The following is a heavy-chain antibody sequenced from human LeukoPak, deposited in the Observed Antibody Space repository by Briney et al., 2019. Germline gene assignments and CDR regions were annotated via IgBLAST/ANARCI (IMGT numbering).Heavy chain of an antibody. D-gene: IGHD3-16*01. V-gene: IGHV4-4*02. J-gene: IGHJ5*02. CDR2: IYYSGST. CDR3: AREFGGSHGFDP. Sequence: SETLSLTCAASGGSITSSNWWTWVRQPPGKGLEWIGEIYYSGSTNYNPSLKSRVTISMDKSKNHFSLELTSVTAADTAVYYCAREFGGSHGFDPWGQGTLVTVSS. CDR1: GGSITSSNW.